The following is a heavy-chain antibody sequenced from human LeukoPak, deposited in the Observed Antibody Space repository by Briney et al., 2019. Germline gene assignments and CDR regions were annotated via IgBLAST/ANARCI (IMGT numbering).Heavy chain of an antibody. CDR3: ARAFRGYSGYDLSYYAFDI. V-gene: IGHV1-18*01. CDR2: ISAYNGNT. D-gene: IGHD5-12*01. CDR1: GYTFTSYG. J-gene: IGHJ3*02. Sequence: PRASVKVSCKASGYTFTSYGISWVRQAPGQGLEWMGWISAYNGNTNYAQKLQGRVTMTSDTSTRTAYMELRSLTSDDTAVYYCARAFRGYSGYDLSYYAFDIWGQGTMVTVSS.